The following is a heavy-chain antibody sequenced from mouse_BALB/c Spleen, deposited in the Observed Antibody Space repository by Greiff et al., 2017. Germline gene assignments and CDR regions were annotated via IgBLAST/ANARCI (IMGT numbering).Heavy chain of an antibody. Sequence: EVKVVESGGGLVKPGGSLKLSCAASGFTFSDYYMYWVRQTPEKRLEWVATISDGGSYTYYPDSVKGRFTISRDNAKNNLYLQMSSLKSEDTAMYYCARAYGGYYWFAYWGQGTLVTVSA. CDR1: GFTFSDYY. J-gene: IGHJ3*01. CDR2: ISDGGSYT. V-gene: IGHV5-4*02. CDR3: ARAYGGYYWFAY. D-gene: IGHD2-3*01.